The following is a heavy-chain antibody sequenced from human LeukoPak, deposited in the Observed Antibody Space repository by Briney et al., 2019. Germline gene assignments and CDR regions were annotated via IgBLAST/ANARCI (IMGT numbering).Heavy chain of an antibody. Sequence: GGSLRLSCAASGFTVSSNYMSWVRQAPGKGLEWVAVIYSGGSTYYADSVKGRFTISRDNSKNTLYLQMNSLRAEDTAVYYCARAYCGGDCYPGDYYFDYWGQGTLVTVSS. V-gene: IGHV3-66*01. CDR1: GFTVSSNY. CDR2: IYSGGST. J-gene: IGHJ4*02. D-gene: IGHD2-21*02. CDR3: ARAYCGGDCYPGDYYFDY.